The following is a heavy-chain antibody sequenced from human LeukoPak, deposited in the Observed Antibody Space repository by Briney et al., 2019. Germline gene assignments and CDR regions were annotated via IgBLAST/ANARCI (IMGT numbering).Heavy chain of an antibody. V-gene: IGHV3-30-3*01. J-gene: IGHJ4*02. Sequence: PGGSLRLSCAASGFTFSSYAMHWVRQAPGKGLEWVAVISYDGSNKYYADSVKGRFTISRDNSKNTLYLQMNSLRAEDTAVYYCARDPPLTSGGSDYNDYWGQGTLVTVSS. CDR3: ARDPPLTSGGSDYNDY. CDR2: ISYDGSNK. CDR1: GFTFSSYA. D-gene: IGHD2-15*01.